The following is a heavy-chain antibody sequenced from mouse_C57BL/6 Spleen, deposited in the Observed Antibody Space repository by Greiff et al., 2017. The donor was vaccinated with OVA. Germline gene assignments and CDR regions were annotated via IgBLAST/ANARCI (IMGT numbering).Heavy chain of an antibody. V-gene: IGHV14-1*01. CDR1: GFNIKDYY. J-gene: IGHJ1*03. CDR3: TTDYSNYGGYFDV. Sequence: VHVKQSGAELVRPGASVKLSCTASGFNIKDYYMHWVKQRPEQGLEWIGRIDPEDGDTEYAPKFQGKATMTADTSSNTAYLQLSSLTSEDTAVYYCTTDYSNYGGYFDVWGTGTTVTVSS. D-gene: IGHD2-5*01. CDR2: IDPEDGDT.